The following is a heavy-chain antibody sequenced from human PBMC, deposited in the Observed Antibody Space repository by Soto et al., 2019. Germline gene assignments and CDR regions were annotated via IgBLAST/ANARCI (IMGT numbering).Heavy chain of an antibody. CDR3: ARDFSGYYYDSSGYYYTY. CDR1: GFTFSSYS. D-gene: IGHD3-22*01. CDR2: ISSSSSTI. J-gene: IGHJ4*02. V-gene: IGHV3-48*02. Sequence: EVQLVESGGGLVQPGGSLRLSCAASGFTFSSYSMNWVRQAPGKGLEWVSYISSSSSTIYYADSVKGRFTISRDNAKNPLYLQMNSLRDEDTAVYYCARDFSGYYYDSSGYYYTYWGQGTLVTVSS.